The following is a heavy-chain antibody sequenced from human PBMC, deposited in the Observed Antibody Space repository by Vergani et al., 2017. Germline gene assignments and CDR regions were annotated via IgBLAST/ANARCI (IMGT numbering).Heavy chain of an antibody. D-gene: IGHD1-7*01. CDR1: GFTFSSYG. V-gene: IGHV3-30*18. CDR3: AKEYNWNYDLDY. CDR2: ISYAGSNK. J-gene: IGHJ4*02. Sequence: QVQLVESGGGVVQPGRSLRLSCAASGFTFSSYGMHWVRQAPGKGLEWVAVISYAGSNKYYADSVKGRFTISRDNSKNTLYLQMNSLRAEDTAVYYCAKEYNWNYDLDYWGQGTLVTVSS.